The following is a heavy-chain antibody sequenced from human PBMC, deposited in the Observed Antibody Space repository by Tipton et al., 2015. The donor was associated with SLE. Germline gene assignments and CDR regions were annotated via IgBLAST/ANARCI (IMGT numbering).Heavy chain of an antibody. CDR3: ASIYYDSSGPVRPSLLFDF. Sequence: NLSLTCTVSGGSISSSSYYWGWIRQPPGKGLEWIGYIYYSGSTNYNPSLKSRVTISVDTSKNQFSLKLSSVTAADTAVYYCASIYYDSSGPVRPSLLFDFWGQGTLVTVSS. V-gene: IGHV4-61*05. D-gene: IGHD3-22*01. CDR2: IYYSGST. CDR1: GGSISSSSYY. J-gene: IGHJ4*02.